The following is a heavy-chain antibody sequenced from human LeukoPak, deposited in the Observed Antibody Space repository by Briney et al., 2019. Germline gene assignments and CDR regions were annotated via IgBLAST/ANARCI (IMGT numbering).Heavy chain of an antibody. V-gene: IGHV4-34*01. Sequence: GSLRLSCAASGFTFSSYSMNWVRQPPGKGLEWIGEINHSGSTNYNPSLKSRVTISVDTSKNQFSLKLSSVTAADTAVYYCARESNTYYYGSGSYYDYWGQGTLVTVSS. D-gene: IGHD3-10*01. CDR3: ARESNTYYYGSGSYYDY. J-gene: IGHJ4*02. CDR1: GFTFSSYS. CDR2: INHSGST.